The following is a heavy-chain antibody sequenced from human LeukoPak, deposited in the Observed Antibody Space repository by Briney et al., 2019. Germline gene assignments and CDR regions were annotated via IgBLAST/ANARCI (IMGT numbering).Heavy chain of an antibody. J-gene: IGHJ4*02. CDR2: IYDSGST. CDR1: GGSISSYY. CDR3: ARVAYGYPHFDY. V-gene: IGHV4-59*01. Sequence: PSETLSLTCTVSGGSISSYYWRWLRQPPGKGLEWFGYIYDSGSTNYNPSRKSRVTISVDTSKNQFSLKLSSVTAADTAVYYCARVAYGYPHFDYWGQGTLVTVSS. D-gene: IGHD5-18*01.